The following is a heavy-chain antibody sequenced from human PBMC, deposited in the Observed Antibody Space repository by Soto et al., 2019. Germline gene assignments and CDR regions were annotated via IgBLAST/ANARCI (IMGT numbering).Heavy chain of an antibody. CDR2: ISGDGTTI. J-gene: IGHJ4*02. D-gene: IGHD3-9*01. V-gene: IGHV3-74*01. Sequence: EVQLVESGGDSVQPGGSLRLSCAASGFPFSSYWMHWVRHTPGKGLEWVSRISGDGTTIYYADSVTGRFTVSRDNAKNTLSLQMSGLGAEDTAVYYCAREYYGLVTGYYNAHWGQGTLVSVSS. CDR1: GFPFSSYW. CDR3: AREYYGLVTGYYNAH.